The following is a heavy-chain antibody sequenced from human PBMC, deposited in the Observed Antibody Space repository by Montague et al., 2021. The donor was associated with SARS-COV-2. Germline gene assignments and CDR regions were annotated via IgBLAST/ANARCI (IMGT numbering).Heavy chain of an antibody. J-gene: IGHJ4*02. D-gene: IGHD1-26*01. CDR1: CASISTGIYD. Sequence: TLSLTCTVACASISTGIYDWSWIRQPAGKGLEWIGRIGTTGXTXYXXXXESRVFMSVDTSTNQFSLSLTSVTAADTAVYFCARFGSGTLEFDLWGQGTLVTVSS. CDR3: ARFGSGTLEFDL. V-gene: IGHV4-61*02. CDR2: IGTTGXT.